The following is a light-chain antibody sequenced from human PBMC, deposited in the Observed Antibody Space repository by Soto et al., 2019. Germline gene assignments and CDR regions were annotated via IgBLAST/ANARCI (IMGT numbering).Light chain of an antibody. CDR2: EVT. CDR1: SSDVGGYNY. Sequence: QSALTQPPSASGSPGQSVTISCTGTSSDVGGYNYVSWYQQYPGKAPKLIIYEVTKRPSEVPDRFSGSKSGNMASLTVSGLQAEDEADYFCCSHAGDNTYVFGTGTKLTVL. J-gene: IGLJ1*01. CDR3: CSHAGDNTYV. V-gene: IGLV2-8*01.